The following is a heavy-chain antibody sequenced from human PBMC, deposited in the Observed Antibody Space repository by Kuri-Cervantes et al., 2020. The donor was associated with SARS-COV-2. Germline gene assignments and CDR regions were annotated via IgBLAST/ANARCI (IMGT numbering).Heavy chain of an antibody. Sequence: ALVKVSCKASGYTFTSYGISWVRQAPGQGLEWMGWISAYNGNTNYAQKLQGRVTITTDTSTSTAYMELRSLRSDDTAVYYCAAGLLWFGHWGYGMDVWGQGTTVTVSS. V-gene: IGHV1-18*04. CDR1: GYTFTSYG. CDR2: ISAYNGNT. CDR3: AAGLLWFGHWGYGMDV. D-gene: IGHD3-10*01. J-gene: IGHJ6*02.